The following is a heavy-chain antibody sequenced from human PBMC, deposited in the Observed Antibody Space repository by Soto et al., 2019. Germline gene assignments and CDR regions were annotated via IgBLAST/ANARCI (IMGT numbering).Heavy chain of an antibody. V-gene: IGHV4-59*08. D-gene: IGHD2-15*01. CDR1: GGSIRSYY. CDR2: IYYSGST. J-gene: IGHJ4*02. Sequence: SETLSLTCTVSGGSIRSYYWGWIRQPPGKGLEWIGYIYYSGSTNYNPSLKSRVTISVDTSKNQFSLKLSSVTAADTAVYYCARRYGGTFDYWGQGTLVTVSS. CDR3: ARRYGGTFDY.